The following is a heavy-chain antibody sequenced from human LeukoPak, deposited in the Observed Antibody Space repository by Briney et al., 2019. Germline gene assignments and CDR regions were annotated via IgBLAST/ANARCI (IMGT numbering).Heavy chain of an antibody. V-gene: IGHV4-34*01. CDR3: ARGTYYSCRYYYSSGYLGV. CDR1: GGSFSGYY. Sequence: SETLSLTCAVSGGSFSGYYWSWIRQPPGKGLEWIGEINHSGSTNYNPSPKSRVTISVDTSKNQFSLKLSSVTAADTAVYYCARGTYYSCRYYYSSGYLGVWGQGTLVTVSS. D-gene: IGHD3-22*01. J-gene: IGHJ4*02. CDR2: INHSGST.